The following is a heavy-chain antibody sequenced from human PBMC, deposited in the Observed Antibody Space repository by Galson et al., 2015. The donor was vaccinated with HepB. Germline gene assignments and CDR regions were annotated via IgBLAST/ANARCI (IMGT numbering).Heavy chain of an antibody. D-gene: IGHD1-26*01. V-gene: IGHV3-7*03. CDR1: GFTFTKYW. CDR3: ARVAIVGDIFDY. J-gene: IGHJ4*02. Sequence: SLRLSCAASGFTFTKYWMSWVRQAPGKGLEWVANIKHDGSEKYHVDSVKGRFTISRDNAKNSLYLQMNSLRAEDTAVYYCARVAIVGDIFDYWGQGTLVTVSS. CDR2: IKHDGSEK.